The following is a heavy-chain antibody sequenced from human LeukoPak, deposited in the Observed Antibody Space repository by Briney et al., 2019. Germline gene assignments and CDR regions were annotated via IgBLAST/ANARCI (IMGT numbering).Heavy chain of an antibody. CDR2: ISAKTGNI. CDR1: GYIFINYG. V-gene: IGHV1-18*01. CDR3: ARVRSGSEDVGDF. J-gene: IGHJ4*02. D-gene: IGHD1-26*01. Sequence: ASVKVSCKTSGYIFINYGFNWVRQAPGQGLEWMGWISAKTGNINYALKHQGRVTLTTDASTNTAYMEVRRLTSDDTAIYYCARVRSGSEDVGDFWGQGTLVTVSS.